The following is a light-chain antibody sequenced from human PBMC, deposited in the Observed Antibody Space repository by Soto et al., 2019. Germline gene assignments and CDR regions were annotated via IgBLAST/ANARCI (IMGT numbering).Light chain of an antibody. CDR2: DVD. CDR3: CSYAGSYTLAI. V-gene: IGLV2-11*01. J-gene: IGLJ2*01. Sequence: QSVLTQPRSVSGSPGQSVTISCTGSSSDVGAYNFVSWYQQHPGKAPKLMIYDVDKRPSGVPDRFSGSKSGNTASLTISGLQAEDEADYYCCSYAGSYTLAIFGGGTKVTVL. CDR1: SSDVGAYNF.